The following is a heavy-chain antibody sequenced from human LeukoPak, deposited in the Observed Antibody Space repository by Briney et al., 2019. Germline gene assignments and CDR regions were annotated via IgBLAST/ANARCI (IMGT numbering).Heavy chain of an antibody. D-gene: IGHD2-15*01. CDR2: IVGSGISI. Sequence: PGGSLRLSCAASGFTFSSYNMHWVRQAPGKGLEWVSSIVGSGISIYYADSVKGRFTISRDNAKNSLFLQMNSLRVEDTAVYYCARASSGGNSWGQGTLVTVSS. CDR3: ARASSGGNS. V-gene: IGHV3-21*01. J-gene: IGHJ5*02. CDR1: GFTFSSYN.